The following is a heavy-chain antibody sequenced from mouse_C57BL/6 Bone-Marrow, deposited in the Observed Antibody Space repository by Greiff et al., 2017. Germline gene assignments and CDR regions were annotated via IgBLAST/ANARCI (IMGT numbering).Heavy chain of an antibody. V-gene: IGHV5-17*01. J-gene: IGHJ2*01. D-gene: IGHD2-3*01. CDR1: GFTFSDYG. CDR3: ARFDGYSFDY. CDR2: ISSGSSTI. Sequence: EVKLMESGGGLVKPGGSLKLSCAASGFTFSDYGMHWVRQAPENGLEWVAYISSGSSTIYYADTVNGRFTISRDKAKNTQFLQMTGLRSEDTAMYFCARFDGYSFDYGGQGTTLTVSS.